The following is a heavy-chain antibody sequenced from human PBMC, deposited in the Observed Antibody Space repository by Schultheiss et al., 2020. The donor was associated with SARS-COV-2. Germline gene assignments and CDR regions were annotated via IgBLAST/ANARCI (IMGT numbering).Heavy chain of an antibody. D-gene: IGHD2-15*01. V-gene: IGHV3-30*03. CDR3: ARGPSVAATPRLGY. Sequence: GESLKISCAASGFTFSSYGMHWVRQAPGKGLEWVAVISYDGSNKYYADSVKGRFTISRDNSKNTLYLQMNSLRAEDTAVYYCARGPSVAATPRLGYWGQGTLVTVSS. CDR2: ISYDGSNK. J-gene: IGHJ4*02. CDR1: GFTFSSYG.